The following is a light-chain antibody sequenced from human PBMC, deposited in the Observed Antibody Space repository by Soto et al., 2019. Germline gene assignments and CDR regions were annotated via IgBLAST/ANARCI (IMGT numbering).Light chain of an antibody. J-gene: IGKJ2*01. Sequence: AIRMTQSPSSFSASTGDRVTISCRASQGISIYLAWYQQKPGKAPKLLIYAASTLQSGVPSRFSGSGSGTDFTLTISCLQSEDFATYYCQQYYSYPPTFGQGTKLEI. CDR1: QGISIY. CDR3: QQYYSYPPT. V-gene: IGKV1-8*01. CDR2: AAS.